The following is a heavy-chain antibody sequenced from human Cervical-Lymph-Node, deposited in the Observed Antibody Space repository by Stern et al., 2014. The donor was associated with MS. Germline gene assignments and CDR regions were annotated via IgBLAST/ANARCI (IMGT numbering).Heavy chain of an antibody. J-gene: IGHJ3*01. V-gene: IGHV1-45*02. Sequence: VHLVESGAEVKKTGSSVQISCKASGYTFTYRYLHWVRQAPGQAPAWMGWITPYNGNIKYAQKFQGRLTITREMSLSTIYMELSSLRSDDTAMYYCARSALYGDPHSFDSWGQGTQVSVSA. CDR1: GYTFTYRY. D-gene: IGHD2-21*02. CDR3: ARSALYGDPHSFDS. CDR2: ITPYNGNI.